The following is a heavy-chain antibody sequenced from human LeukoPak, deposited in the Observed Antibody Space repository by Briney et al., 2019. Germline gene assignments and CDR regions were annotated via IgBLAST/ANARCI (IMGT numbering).Heavy chain of an antibody. CDR3: ASGFSSSYSYDSSGSYFDY. V-gene: IGHV1-2*02. Sequence: ASVKVSCKASGYTFTGYYVHWVRQAPGKGLEWMGWINPNTGGTNYAQKFQGKVTMTRDTSISTAYMELSRLRSDDTAVYYCASGFSSSYSYDSSGSYFDYWGRGILVTVSS. CDR2: INPNTGGT. D-gene: IGHD3-22*01. J-gene: IGHJ4*02. CDR1: GYTFTGYY.